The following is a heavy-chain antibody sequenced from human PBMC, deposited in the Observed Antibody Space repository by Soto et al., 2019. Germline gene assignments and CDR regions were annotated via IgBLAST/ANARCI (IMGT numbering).Heavy chain of an antibody. CDR2: IYYSGSP. J-gene: IGHJ4*02. CDR1: GGSISSSSYY. Sequence: SETLSLTCTVSGGSISSSSYYWGWIRQPPGKGLEWIGSIYYSGSPYYNPSLKSRVTISVDKSKNQFSLKLSSVTAADTAVYYCARMILWFGELFGGFDYWGQGTLVTVSS. CDR3: ARMILWFGELFGGFDY. V-gene: IGHV4-39*01. D-gene: IGHD3-10*01.